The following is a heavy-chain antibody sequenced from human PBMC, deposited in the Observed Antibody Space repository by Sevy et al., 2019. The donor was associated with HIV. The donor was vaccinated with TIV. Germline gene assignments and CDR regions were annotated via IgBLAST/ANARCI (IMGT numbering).Heavy chain of an antibody. J-gene: IGHJ6*03. CDR2: IRYDGSNK. Sequence: GGSLRLSCAASGFTFSSYGMHWVRQAPGKGLEWVAFIRYDGSNKYYADSVKGRFTISRDNSKNTLYLQMNSLRAEDTAVYYCAKAYVVPAALYYYYYMDVWGKGTTVTVSS. CDR1: GFTFSSYG. D-gene: IGHD2-2*01. V-gene: IGHV3-30*02. CDR3: AKAYVVPAALYYYYYMDV.